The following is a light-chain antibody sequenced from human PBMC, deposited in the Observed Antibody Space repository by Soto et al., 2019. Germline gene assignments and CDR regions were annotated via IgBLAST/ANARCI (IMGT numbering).Light chain of an antibody. CDR1: QSVNSY. J-gene: IGKJ5*01. CDR3: QQRRNWPIT. Sequence: PGERATLSCMASQSVNSYLAWYQQRPGQAPRLLIYDASNRATGIPARFSGSGSGTDFTLTISRIEPEDFAVYYCQQRRNWPITFGQGTRLEI. V-gene: IGKV3-11*01. CDR2: DAS.